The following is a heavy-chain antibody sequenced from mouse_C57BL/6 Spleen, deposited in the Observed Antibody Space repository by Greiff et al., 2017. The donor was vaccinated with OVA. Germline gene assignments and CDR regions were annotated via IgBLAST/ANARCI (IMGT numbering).Heavy chain of an antibody. CDR2: ISSGSSTI. D-gene: IGHD3-3*01. J-gene: IGHJ3*01. CDR1: GFTFSDYG. V-gene: IGHV5-17*01. Sequence: DVQLVESGGGLVKPGGSLKLSCAASGFTFSDYGMHWVRQAPEKGLEWVAYISSGSSTIYYAATVKGRFTISRDNAKNTLFLQMTSLRSEDTAMYYGARTGDEGFAYWGQGTLVTVSA. CDR3: ARTGDEGFAY.